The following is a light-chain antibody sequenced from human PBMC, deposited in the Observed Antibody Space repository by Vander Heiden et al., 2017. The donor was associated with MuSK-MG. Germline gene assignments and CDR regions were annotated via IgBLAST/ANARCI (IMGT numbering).Light chain of an antibody. CDR1: QNVSSY. Sequence: EIVLTQSPATLSLSPGERATLSCRASQNVSSYLAWYQQKPGQAPRLLIYDASNRATGIPARFSGSGSGTDFTLTISRLEPEDYAVYYCQQRSNWPLTFGGGTKVEIK. CDR3: QQRSNWPLT. J-gene: IGKJ4*01. CDR2: DAS. V-gene: IGKV3-11*01.